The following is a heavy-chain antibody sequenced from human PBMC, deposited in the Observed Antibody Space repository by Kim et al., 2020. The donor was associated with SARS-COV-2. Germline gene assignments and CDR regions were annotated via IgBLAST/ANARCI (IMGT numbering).Heavy chain of an antibody. CDR1: GYTFTSYG. D-gene: IGHD2-15*01. CDR3: ARASSPLLVVVVTSANWFDP. CDR2: ISTYNGNT. J-gene: IGHJ5*02. Sequence: ASVKVSCKASGYTFTSYGISWVRQAPGQGLEWMGWISTYNGNTNYAQKLQGRVTMTTDTSTSTAYMELRSLRSDDTAVYYCARASSPLLVVVVTSANWFDPWGQGTLGTVSS. V-gene: IGHV1-18*01.